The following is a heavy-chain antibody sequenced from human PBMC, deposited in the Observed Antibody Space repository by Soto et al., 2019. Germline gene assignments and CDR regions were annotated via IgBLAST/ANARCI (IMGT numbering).Heavy chain of an antibody. CDR3: ARPLYSGYDYTFFDY. CDR1: GFTFSSYA. D-gene: IGHD5-12*01. CDR2: ISGSGGST. V-gene: IGHV3-23*01. J-gene: IGHJ4*02. Sequence: GGSLRLSCAASGFTFSSYAMSWVRQAPGKGLEWVSAISGSGGSTYYADSVKGRFTISRDNSKNTLYLQMNSLRAEDTAVYYCARPLYSGYDYTFFDYWGQGTLVTVPA.